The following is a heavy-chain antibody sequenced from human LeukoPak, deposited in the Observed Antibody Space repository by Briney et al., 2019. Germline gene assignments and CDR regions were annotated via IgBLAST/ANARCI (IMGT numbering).Heavy chain of an antibody. Sequence: GGSLRLSCAASGFPFRSYDMHWVRQPTGKGLEWVSAIGTGGDTYYPDSVKGRFTVVREYARNTVYLQLSSLRAGDTAMYYCARRSAAAGVDGFDIWGQGTMVIVSS. CDR1: GFPFRSYD. V-gene: IGHV3-13*01. CDR2: IGTGGDT. D-gene: IGHD6-13*01. CDR3: ARRSAAAGVDGFDI. J-gene: IGHJ3*02.